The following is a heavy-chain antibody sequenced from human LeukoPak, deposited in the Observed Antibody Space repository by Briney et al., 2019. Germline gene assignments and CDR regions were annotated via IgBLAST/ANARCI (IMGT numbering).Heavy chain of an antibody. D-gene: IGHD6-13*01. CDR2: ISSSSSYI. Sequence: GGSLRLSCEASGFTSSAYAMTWVRQAPGQGLEWVSSISSSSSYIYYADSVKGRFTISRDNAKNSLYLQMNSLRAEDTAVYYCARPPYSSSWDPGWFDPWGQGTLITVSS. V-gene: IGHV3-21*01. CDR3: ARPPYSSSWDPGWFDP. CDR1: GFTSSAYA. J-gene: IGHJ5*02.